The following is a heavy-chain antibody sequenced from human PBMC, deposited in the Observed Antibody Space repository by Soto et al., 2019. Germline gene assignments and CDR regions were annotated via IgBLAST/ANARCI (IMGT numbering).Heavy chain of an antibody. J-gene: IGHJ6*02. CDR3: AREIVYTAIVTYHYYYGLDV. V-gene: IGHV3-11*01. D-gene: IGHD5-18*01. CDR2: ISSSGSTI. Sequence: QVQLVESGGGLVTPGGSLRLSCAASGFTFSDYYMSWIRQAPGKGLEWVSYISSSGSTIYYADSVKGRFTISRDTAQNSLYLQMNSLRAEDTAVYYCAREIVYTAIVTYHYYYGLDVWGQGTTVTVS. CDR1: GFTFSDYY.